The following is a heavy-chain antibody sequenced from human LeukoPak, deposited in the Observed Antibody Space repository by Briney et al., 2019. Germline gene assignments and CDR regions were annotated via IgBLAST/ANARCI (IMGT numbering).Heavy chain of an antibody. J-gene: IGHJ5*02. CDR2: INPSGGST. CDR3: ARAAAHDYGDYNRFDP. D-gene: IGHD4-17*01. V-gene: IGHV1-46*01. CDR1: GYTFTSYY. Sequence: ASVKVSCKASGYTFTSYYMHWVRQAPGQGLEWMGIINPSGGSTSYAQKFQGRVTMTRDTSTSTVYMELSSLRSEDTAVYYCARAAAHDYGDYNRFDPWGQGTLVTVSS.